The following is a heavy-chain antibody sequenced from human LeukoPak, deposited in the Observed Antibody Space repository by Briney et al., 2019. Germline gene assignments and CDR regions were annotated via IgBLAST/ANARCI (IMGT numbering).Heavy chain of an antibody. D-gene: IGHD3-9*01. J-gene: IGHJ6*02. CDR2: ISYDGSNK. V-gene: IGHV3-30*18. CDR3: AKEGLHYDILTGSIYYYGMDV. Sequence: PGRFLRLSCAASGFTFSSYGMHWVRQAPGKGLEWVAVISYDGSNKYYADSVKGRFTISRDNSKNTLYLQMNSLRAEDTAVYYCAKEGLHYDILTGSIYYYGMDVWGQGTTVTVSS. CDR1: GFTFSSYG.